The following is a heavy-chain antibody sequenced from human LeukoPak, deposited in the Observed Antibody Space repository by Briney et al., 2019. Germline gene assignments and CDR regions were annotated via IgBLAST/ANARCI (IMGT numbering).Heavy chain of an antibody. CDR3: ARDPSSGWYLKGWFDP. J-gene: IGHJ5*02. V-gene: IGHV3-48*03. D-gene: IGHD6-19*01. Sequence: GGSLRLSCAASGFTCSSYEMNWVRQAPGKGLEWVSYISSSGSTIYYADSVKGRFTISRDNAKNSLYLQMNSLRAEDTAVYYCARDPSSGWYLKGWFDPWGQGTLVTVSS. CDR2: ISSSGSTI. CDR1: GFTCSSYE.